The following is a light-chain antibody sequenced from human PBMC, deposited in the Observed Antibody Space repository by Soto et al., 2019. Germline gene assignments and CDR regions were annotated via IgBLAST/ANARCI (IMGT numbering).Light chain of an antibody. CDR1: QSVSSSY. Sequence: EIVLTQSPGTLSLSPGERATLSCRASQSVSSSYLAWYQQKPGQAPRLLIYGASSRATGIPDRFSGSGSGPDFTLTTSRLEPEDFAMYYCQQYGSSPWTFGQGTKVEIK. V-gene: IGKV3-20*01. CDR2: GAS. J-gene: IGKJ1*01. CDR3: QQYGSSPWT.